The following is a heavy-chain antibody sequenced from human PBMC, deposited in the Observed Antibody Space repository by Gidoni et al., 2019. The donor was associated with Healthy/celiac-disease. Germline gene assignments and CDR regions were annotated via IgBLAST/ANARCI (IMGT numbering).Heavy chain of an antibody. CDR1: GGSISSYY. CDR2: IYYSGST. D-gene: IGHD5-18*01. Sequence: QVQLQESGPGLVKPSETLSLTCTVSGGSISSYYWSWIRQPPGKGLEWIGYIYYSGSTNYNPSLKSRVTISVDTSKNQFSLKLSSVTAADTAVYYCARGAYSSDLWGRGTLVTVSS. CDR3: ARGAYSSDL. V-gene: IGHV4-59*01. J-gene: IGHJ2*01.